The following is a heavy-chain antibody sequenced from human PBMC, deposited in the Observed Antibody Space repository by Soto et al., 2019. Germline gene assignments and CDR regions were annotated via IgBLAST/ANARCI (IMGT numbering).Heavy chain of an antibody. J-gene: IGHJ4*02. CDR1: GGSFSGYY. CDR3: ASGYGRNFDY. CDR2: INHSGST. D-gene: IGHD3-10*01. Sequence: QVQLQQWGAGLLKPSETLSLTCAVYGGSFSGYYWSWIRQPPGKGLEWIGEINHSGSTNYNPSLXGRVXIXIDTSKNQFSLKLSSVTAADTAVYYCASGYGRNFDYWGQGTLVTVSS. V-gene: IGHV4-34*01.